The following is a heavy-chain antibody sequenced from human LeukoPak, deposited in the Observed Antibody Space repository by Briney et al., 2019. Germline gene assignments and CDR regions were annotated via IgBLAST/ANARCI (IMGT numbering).Heavy chain of an antibody. V-gene: IGHV3-7*01. J-gene: IGHJ4*02. CDR2: IAQDGSEK. CDR3: ARVDGYGSGTFDY. Sequence: GGSLRLSCAASGFTFSSYWMSWVRQAPGKGLEWVANIAQDGSEKYYVDSVKGRFTISRDNAKNSLYLQMNSLRAEDTAVYYCARVDGYGSGTFDYWGQGTLVTVSS. CDR1: GFTFSSYW. D-gene: IGHD3-10*01.